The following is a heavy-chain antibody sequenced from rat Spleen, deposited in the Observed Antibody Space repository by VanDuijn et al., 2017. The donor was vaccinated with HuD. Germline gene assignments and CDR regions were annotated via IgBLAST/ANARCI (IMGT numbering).Heavy chain of an antibody. CDR1: GFTFRDYN. CDR2: INYDGSRI. D-gene: IGHD1-9*01. Sequence: EVQLVESGGGLVQPGRSLKLSCAASGFTFRDYNMSWVRQAPRKSLEWVATINYDGSRIYYRDTVKGRFTISRDNAKSTLYLQMDSLRSEETATYYCARPFGYNGYWYFDFWGPGTMVTVSS. J-gene: IGHJ1*01. V-gene: IGHV5-7*01. CDR3: ARPFGYNGYWYFDF.